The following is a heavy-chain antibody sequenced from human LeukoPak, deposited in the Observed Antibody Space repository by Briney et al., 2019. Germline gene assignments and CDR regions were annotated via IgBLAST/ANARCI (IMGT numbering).Heavy chain of an antibody. CDR2: IYYSGST. V-gene: IGHV4-59*01. J-gene: IGHJ5*02. CDR3: ARGRIGWFDP. D-gene: IGHD3-10*01. CDR1: GGSISSYY. Sequence: PSETLSLTCTVYGGSISSYYWSWIRQPPGKGLEWIGYIYYSGSTNYNPSLKSRVTISVDTSKNQFSLKLSSVTAADTAVYYCARGRIGWFDPWGQGTLVTVFS.